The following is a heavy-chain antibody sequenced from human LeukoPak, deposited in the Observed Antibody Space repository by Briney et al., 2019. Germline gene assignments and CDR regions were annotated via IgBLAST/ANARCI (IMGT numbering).Heavy chain of an antibody. Sequence: GGSLRLSCAASGFTFSSYWMSWVRQAPGKGLEWVANIKQDGSEKYYVDSVKGRFTISRDNAKNSLYLQMNSLRAEDTAVYYCARDLGITIFGVFDYWGQGTLVTVSS. CDR2: IKQDGSEK. CDR3: ARDLGITIFGVFDY. D-gene: IGHD3-3*01. CDR1: GFTFSSYW. J-gene: IGHJ4*02. V-gene: IGHV3-7*01.